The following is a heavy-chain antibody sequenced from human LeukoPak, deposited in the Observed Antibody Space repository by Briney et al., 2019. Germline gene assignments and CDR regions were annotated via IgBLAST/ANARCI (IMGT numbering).Heavy chain of an antibody. CDR1: GGSISSSSYY. J-gene: IGHJ4*02. D-gene: IGHD5-18*01. V-gene: IGHV4-39*01. Sequence: SETLSLTCTVSGGSISSSSYYWGWIRQPPGKGLEWIGSIYYSGSTYYNPSLKSRVTISVDTSKNQFSLKLSSVTAADTAVYYCARHPIQLCWGEKSNFDYWGQGTLVTVSS. CDR2: IYYSGST. CDR3: ARHPIQLCWGEKSNFDY.